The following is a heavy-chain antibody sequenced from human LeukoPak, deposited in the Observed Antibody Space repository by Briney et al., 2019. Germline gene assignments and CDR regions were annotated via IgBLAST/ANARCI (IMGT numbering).Heavy chain of an antibody. D-gene: IGHD4-11*01. CDR3: ARMYSNYEYYFDY. V-gene: IGHV1-2*02. J-gene: IGHJ4*02. CDR2: INPNSGGT. Sequence: ASVKVSCKASGYTFTGYYMHWVRQAPGQGLEWMGWINPNSGGTNYAQKFQGRVTITADESTSTAYMELSSLRSEDTAVYYCARMYSNYEYYFDYWGQGTLVTVSS. CDR1: GYTFTGYY.